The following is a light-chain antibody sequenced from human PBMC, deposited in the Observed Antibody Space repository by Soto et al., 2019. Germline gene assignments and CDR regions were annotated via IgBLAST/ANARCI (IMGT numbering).Light chain of an antibody. J-gene: IGKJ2*01. CDR3: QQRSNWYT. V-gene: IGKV3-15*01. CDR2: GAS. Sequence: EIVMTQSPATLSVSPGERATLSCRASQSVNSNLAWYQQKPGQAPRLLIYGASTRATGVPARFSGSGSGTDFTLTISSLEPEDFAVYYCQQRSNWYTFGQGTKLEIK. CDR1: QSVNSN.